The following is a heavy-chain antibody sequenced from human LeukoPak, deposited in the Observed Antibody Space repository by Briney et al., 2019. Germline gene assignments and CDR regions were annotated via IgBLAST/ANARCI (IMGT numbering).Heavy chain of an antibody. CDR3: ARGSYYYMDL. Sequence: PSETLSLTCTVSGGSLSTYYWSWIRQPPGKGLEWIGYIYYSGSTNYNPSLQSRVIMSVDTSKSQFSLNLTSVTAADTAAYYCARGSYYYMDLWGTGTTVTVSS. V-gene: IGHV4-59*01. CDR2: IYYSGST. J-gene: IGHJ6*03. CDR1: GGSLSTYY.